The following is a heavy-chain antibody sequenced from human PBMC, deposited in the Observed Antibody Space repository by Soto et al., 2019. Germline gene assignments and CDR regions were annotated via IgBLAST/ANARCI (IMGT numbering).Heavy chain of an antibody. V-gene: IGHV1-3*01. Sequence: GASVKVSCKASGYIFTSYAIHWVRQAPGQRPKWMGWINAGNGNTKYAQNLLDSVTFTRDTSASTVHMELSSLRSEDTAVYYCARGNTTPADYWGRRTLVAVAS. CDR2: INAGNGNT. CDR1: GYIFTSYA. J-gene: IGHJ4*02. CDR3: ARGNTTPADY.